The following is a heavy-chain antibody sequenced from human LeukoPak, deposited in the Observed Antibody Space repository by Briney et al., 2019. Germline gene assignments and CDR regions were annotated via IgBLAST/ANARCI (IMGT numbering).Heavy chain of an antibody. CDR2: INHSGST. V-gene: IGHV4-34*01. CDR1: GGSFSGYY. D-gene: IGHD2-2*01. Sequence: SETLSLTCAVYGGSFSGYYWSRIRQPPGKGLEWIGEINHSGSTNYNPSLKSRVTISVDTSKNQFSLKLSSVTAADTAVYYCARRLRSRNCSSTSCRMGYFDYWGQGTLVTVSS. CDR3: ARRLRSRNCSSTSCRMGYFDY. J-gene: IGHJ4*02.